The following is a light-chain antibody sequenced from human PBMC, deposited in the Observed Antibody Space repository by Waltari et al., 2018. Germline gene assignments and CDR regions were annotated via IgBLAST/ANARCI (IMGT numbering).Light chain of an antibody. Sequence: EIVLTQSTATLSFSPGERAPLSCRASQSITNCLAWYQQKPGQAPRLLIYDSINRATGIPARFSGGGSGTDFTLTITSLEPEDFAFYYCQHRSTWPPTFGGGTNVVL. CDR2: DSI. CDR1: QSITNC. V-gene: IGKV3-11*01. J-gene: IGKJ4*01. CDR3: QHRSTWPPT.